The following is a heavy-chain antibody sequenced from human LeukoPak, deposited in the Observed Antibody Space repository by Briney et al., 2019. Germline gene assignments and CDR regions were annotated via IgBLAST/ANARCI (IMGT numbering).Heavy chain of an antibody. D-gene: IGHD6-19*01. J-gene: IGHJ6*02. V-gene: IGHV1-18*01. CDR3: ARDRKIAVAIYYYYGMDV. Sequence: GASVKVSCKASGGTFSSYAISWVRQAPGQGLEWMGWISAYNGNTNYAQKLQGRVTMTTDTSTSTAYMELRSLRSDDTAVYYCARDRKIAVAIYYYYGMDVWGQGTTVTVSS. CDR1: GGTFSSYA. CDR2: ISAYNGNT.